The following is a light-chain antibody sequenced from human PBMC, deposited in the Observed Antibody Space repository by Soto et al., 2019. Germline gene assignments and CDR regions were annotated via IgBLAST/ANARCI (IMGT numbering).Light chain of an antibody. J-gene: IGLJ1*01. CDR3: SSYAGSLYV. V-gene: IGLV2-8*01. Sequence: QSALTQPPSASGSPGQSVTISCTGTSSDVGGYNYVSWYQQHPGKAPTLMIYEFTKRPSGVPDRFSGSKSGNTASLTVSGLQAEDEADYYCSSYAGSLYVFGTGTKLTVL. CDR1: SSDVGGYNY. CDR2: EFT.